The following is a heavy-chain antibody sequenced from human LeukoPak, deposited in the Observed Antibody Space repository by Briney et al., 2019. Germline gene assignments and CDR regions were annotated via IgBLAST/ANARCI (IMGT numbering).Heavy chain of an antibody. CDR2: ISGSGANT. CDR3: ARPISGSSGVSDY. CDR1: GFTFSSHA. V-gene: IGHV3-23*01. D-gene: IGHD3-22*01. J-gene: IGHJ4*02. Sequence: VGSLRLSCAASGFTFSSHAMTWVRQAPGKGLEWVSSISGSGANTYYADSVKGRFTISRDNSRNTLYLQMNSLRAEDTAVYYCARPISGSSGVSDYWGQGTLVTVSS.